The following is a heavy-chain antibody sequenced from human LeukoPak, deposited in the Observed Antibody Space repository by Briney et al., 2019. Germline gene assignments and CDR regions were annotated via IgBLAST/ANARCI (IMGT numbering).Heavy chain of an antibody. V-gene: IGHV3-23*01. CDR2: ISASGGNP. CDR1: GFIFSNYA. CDR3: AKARAGDITAAFNY. Sequence: GGSLRLSCAASGFIFSNYAMSWVRQAPGKGLEWVSGISASGGNPCYADSVKGRFTISRDNSENTLNLQMNSLRAEDTAVYYCAKARAGDITAAFNYWGQGTLVTVSS. J-gene: IGHJ4*02. D-gene: IGHD6-13*01.